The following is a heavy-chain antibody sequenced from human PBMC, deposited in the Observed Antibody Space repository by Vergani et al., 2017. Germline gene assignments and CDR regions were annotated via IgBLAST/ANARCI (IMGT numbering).Heavy chain of an antibody. J-gene: IGHJ6*02. CDR2: TYYRSKWYN. CDR3: ARDAPTPQGFLIYYGMDV. D-gene: IGHD3-3*01. Sequence: QVQLQQSGPGLVKPSQTLSLTCAISGDSVSSNSAAWNWIRQSPSRGLEWLGRTYYRSKWYNDYAVSVKSRITINPDTSKNQFSLQLNSVTPEDTAVYYCARDAPTPQGFLIYYGMDVWGQGTTVTVSS. CDR1: GDSVSSNSAA. V-gene: IGHV6-1*01.